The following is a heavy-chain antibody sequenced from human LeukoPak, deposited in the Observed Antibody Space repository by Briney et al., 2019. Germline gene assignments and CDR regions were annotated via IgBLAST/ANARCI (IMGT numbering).Heavy chain of an antibody. CDR3: ARGNWFDP. CDR2: IHAGNGNT. V-gene: IGHV1-3*01. Sequence: GASVKLSCKTSAYTFTTLGIHWVRQAPGQRLEWIGWIHAGNGNTRYSQKFQGRVTITRDTSASTAYMELSSLTSEDTAVFYCARGNWFDPWGQGTLITVSS. CDR1: AYTFTTLG. J-gene: IGHJ5*02.